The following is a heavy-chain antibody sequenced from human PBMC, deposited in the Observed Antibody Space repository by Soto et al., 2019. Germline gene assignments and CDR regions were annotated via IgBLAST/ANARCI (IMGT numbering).Heavy chain of an antibody. CDR3: AQQRWTQFITHFDY. D-gene: IGHD3-22*01. V-gene: IGHV3-23*01. J-gene: IGHJ4*02. CDR2: ISVSGGST. CDR1: GCTFSSYA. Sequence: GGSLRRSCAASGCTFSSYAMSWVRQAPGKGLDWVSAISVSGGSTYYADSVKGRFTISRDNSKNTLYLQMNSLRAEDTAVYYCAQQRWTQFITHFDYWGQGTLITVSS.